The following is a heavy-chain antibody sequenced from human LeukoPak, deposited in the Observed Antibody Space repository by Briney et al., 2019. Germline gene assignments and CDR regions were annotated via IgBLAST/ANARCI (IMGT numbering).Heavy chain of an antibody. CDR2: TYYRSKWYN. CDR3: ARGVSSGSLFDQ. D-gene: IGHD1-26*01. Sequence: SQTLSLTCAIPGDSVSSNSGTWNWIRQSPSRGLEWLGRTYYRSKWYNDYAVSVNSRLTVNPDTSKNQFSLHLNSVTPEDTAVYYCARGVSSGSLFDQWGQGILVTVSS. CDR1: GDSVSSNSGT. J-gene: IGHJ4*02. V-gene: IGHV6-1*01.